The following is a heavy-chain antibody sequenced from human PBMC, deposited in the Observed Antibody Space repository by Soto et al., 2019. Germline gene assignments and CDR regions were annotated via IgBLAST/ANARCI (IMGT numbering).Heavy chain of an antibody. CDR1: GGSISSYY. D-gene: IGHD4-4*01. CDR3: ARDVSKGVTPGY. CDR2: IYYSGST. Sequence: SETLSLTCTVSGGSISSYYWSWIRQPPGKGLEWIGYIYYSGSTNYNPSLKSRVTISVDTSKNQFSLKLSSVTFDDTAVYYCARDVSKGVTPGYWGQGTLVTVSS. J-gene: IGHJ4*02. V-gene: IGHV4-59*01.